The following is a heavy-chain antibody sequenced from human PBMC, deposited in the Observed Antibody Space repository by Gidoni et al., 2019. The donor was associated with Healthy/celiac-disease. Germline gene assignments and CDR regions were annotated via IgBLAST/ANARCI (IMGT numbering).Heavy chain of an antibody. V-gene: IGHV1-18*01. J-gene: IGHJ4*02. CDR3: ARGGRDGYNSPFDY. CDR1: GYTFTSYG. Sequence: QVQLVQSGAEVKKPGASVTVSCKDPGYTFTSYGISWVRQAPGQGLEWMGWISTYKGNTNYAQKFQGRVTMTTDTSTSTDYMELRSLRSDDTAVYYCARGGRDGYNSPFDYWGQGTLVTVSS. CDR2: ISTYKGNT. D-gene: IGHD5-12*01.